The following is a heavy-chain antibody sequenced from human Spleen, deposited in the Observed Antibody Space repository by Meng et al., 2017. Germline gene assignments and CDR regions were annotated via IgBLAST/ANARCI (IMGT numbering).Heavy chain of an antibody. CDR1: GFTFSSYG. J-gene: IGHJ4*02. CDR3: AIEVDGSRKFDY. CDR2: ISYDGSNK. V-gene: IGHV3-30*03. Sequence: VQLLGSGGGLLQPGGSLKLSCAASGFTFSSYGMHWVRQAPGKGLEWVAVISYDGSNKYYADSVKGRFTISRDNSKNTMYLQMNSLRVEDTAVYYCAIEVDGSRKFDYWGQGTLVTVSS. D-gene: IGHD2-15*01.